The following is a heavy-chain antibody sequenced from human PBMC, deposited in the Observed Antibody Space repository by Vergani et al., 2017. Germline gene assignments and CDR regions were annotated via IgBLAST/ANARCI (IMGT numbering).Heavy chain of an antibody. J-gene: IGHJ4*02. Sequence: QVQLVQSGAEVKKPGASVKVSCKASGYTFTGYYMHWVRQAPGPGLEWMGWSNPNSGGTNYAQKFQGRVTMTRDTSISTAYMELSRLRYDDTAVYYCAKTPLSYYYDSSGYYYFDYWGQGTLVTVSS. V-gene: IGHV1-2*02. D-gene: IGHD3-22*01. CDR2: SNPNSGGT. CDR3: AKTPLSYYYDSSGYYYFDY. CDR1: GYTFTGYY.